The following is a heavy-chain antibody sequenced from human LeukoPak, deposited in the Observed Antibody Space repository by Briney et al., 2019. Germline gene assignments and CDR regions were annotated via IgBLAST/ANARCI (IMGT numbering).Heavy chain of an antibody. CDR3: ARDYDWALDF. CDR2: INHNGEAI. V-gene: IGHV3-48*02. J-gene: IGHJ4*02. CDR1: GFPFSSRV. Sequence: PGRSLRLSCAASGFPFSSRVMSWVRQAPGKGLEWIAYINHNGEAIYYPEFVKGRFIISRDNAKNTLFLQMNDLRDEDTAVYYCARDYDWALDFWGQGTRVTVSS. D-gene: IGHD3-9*01.